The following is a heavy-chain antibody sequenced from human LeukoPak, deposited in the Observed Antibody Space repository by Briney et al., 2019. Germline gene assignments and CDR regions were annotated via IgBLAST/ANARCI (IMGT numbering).Heavy chain of an antibody. V-gene: IGHV3-21*01. CDR2: ISSSSSYI. CDR3: AGVPRFGESYWFDP. J-gene: IGHJ5*02. CDR1: GFTFSSYS. Sequence: SGGSLRLSCAASGFTFSSYSMNWVRQAPGKGLEWVSSISSSSSYIYYADSVKGRFTISRDNAKNSLYLQMNSLRAEDTAVYYCAGVPRFGESYWFDPWGQGTLVTVSS. D-gene: IGHD3-10*01.